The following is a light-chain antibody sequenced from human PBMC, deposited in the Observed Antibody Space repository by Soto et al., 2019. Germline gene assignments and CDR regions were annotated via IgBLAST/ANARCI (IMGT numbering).Light chain of an antibody. CDR1: QSVSSSY. CDR3: QQYGSSPLFT. Sequence: EIVLTQSPGTLSLSPGERATLSCRASQSVSSSYLAWYQQKPGQAPRLLIYGASSRATGIPDRFSGSGSGTDFTLTISRLEPEDFAVYYCQQYGSSPLFTCGGGTKVEIK. V-gene: IGKV3-20*01. J-gene: IGKJ4*01. CDR2: GAS.